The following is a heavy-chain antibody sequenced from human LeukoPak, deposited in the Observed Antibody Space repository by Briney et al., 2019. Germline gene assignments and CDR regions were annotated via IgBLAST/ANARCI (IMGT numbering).Heavy chain of an antibody. CDR2: ISGSGGST. CDR1: GFTFSSYG. J-gene: IGHJ4*02. D-gene: IGHD6-13*01. V-gene: IGHV3-23*01. CDR3: AKVLGSSWYTTGYFDY. Sequence: PGGSLRLSCAASGFTFSSYGMHWVRQAPGKGLEWVSAISGSGGSTYYADSVKGRFTISRDNSKNTLYLQMNSLRAEDTAVYYCAKVLGSSWYTTGYFDYWGQGTLVTVSS.